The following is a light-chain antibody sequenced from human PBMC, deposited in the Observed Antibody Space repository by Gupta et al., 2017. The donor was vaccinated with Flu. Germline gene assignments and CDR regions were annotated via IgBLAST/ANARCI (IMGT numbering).Light chain of an antibody. J-gene: IGLJ3*02. CDR3: ATWDASLSGRV. CDR1: SSNIGRSY. Sequence: QSALTQPPSASGTPGQRVTISCSGSSSNIGRSYVYWYQQLPGTAPRLLIYKNNQRPSGVPDRFSGSKSGSSASLAISGLRSDDEAAYYCATWDASLSGRVFGGGTKLTVL. V-gene: IGLV1-47*01. CDR2: KNN.